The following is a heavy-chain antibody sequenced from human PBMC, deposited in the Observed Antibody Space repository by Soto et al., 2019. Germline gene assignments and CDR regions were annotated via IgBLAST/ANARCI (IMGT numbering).Heavy chain of an antibody. CDR3: AREKYYYDSSGYSPLDY. V-gene: IGHV6-1*01. D-gene: IGHD3-22*01. Sequence: SQTLSLTCAISGDSVSSNSAAWNWIRQSPSRGLEWLGRTYYRSKWYNDYAVSVKSRITINPDTSKNQFSLQLNSVTPEVTAVYYCAREKYYYDSSGYSPLDYWGQGTLVTVSS. J-gene: IGHJ4*02. CDR1: GDSVSSNSAA. CDR2: TYYRSKWYN.